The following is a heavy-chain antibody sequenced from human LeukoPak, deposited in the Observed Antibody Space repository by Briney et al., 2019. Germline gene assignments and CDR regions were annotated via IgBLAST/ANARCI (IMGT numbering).Heavy chain of an antibody. CDR3: AREADSSGYFFRPDY. V-gene: IGHV1-18*01. D-gene: IGHD3-22*01. Sequence: ASVKVSCKASGYTFTNYAISWVRQAPGQGLEWMGWISVYSGDTKSAQNLQGRITMTKGTSTSTAYMELRSLRSDDTAVYYCAREADSSGYFFRPDYWGQGTLVTVSS. CDR2: ISVYSGDT. J-gene: IGHJ4*02. CDR1: GYTFTNYA.